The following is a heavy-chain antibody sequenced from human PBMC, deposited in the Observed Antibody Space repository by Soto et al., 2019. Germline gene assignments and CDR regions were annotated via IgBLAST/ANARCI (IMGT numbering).Heavy chain of an antibody. CDR1: GFTFSRFW. CDR2: INSDGSSI. Sequence: EVQLVESGGGLVQPGGSLRLSCAASGFTFSRFWMQWVRQAPGKGLVWVSRINSDGSSIGYADSVKGRFIISRDNAKNTLNLQMNSLRAEDTAVYYCARGDFGVGGGFDPWGQGTLVTVSS. CDR3: ARGDFGVGGGFDP. D-gene: IGHD3-3*01. J-gene: IGHJ5*02. V-gene: IGHV3-74*01.